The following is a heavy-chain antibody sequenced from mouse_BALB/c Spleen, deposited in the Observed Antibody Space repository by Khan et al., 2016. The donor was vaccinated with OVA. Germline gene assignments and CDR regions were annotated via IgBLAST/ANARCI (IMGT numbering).Heavy chain of an antibody. D-gene: IGHD2-14*01. CDR3: ARSTYRYAFDY. V-gene: IGHV3-8*02. CDR2: IIYTGYT. CDR1: GDSITSGY. J-gene: IGHJ3*01. Sequence: EVQLQESGPSLVKPSQTLSLTCSVTGDSITSGYWNWIRKFPGNKLEYMGYIIYTGYTYYNPSLQSRISITRHTSKNQYYLQLNSVSEAATASYYCARSTYRYAFDYWGQGTLVTVSA.